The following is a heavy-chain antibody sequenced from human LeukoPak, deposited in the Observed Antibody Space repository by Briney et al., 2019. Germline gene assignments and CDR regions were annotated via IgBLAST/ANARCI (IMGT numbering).Heavy chain of an antibody. CDR1: GFTFSSYG. CDR3: ARAGQEWFGELGFDQ. D-gene: IGHD3-10*01. CDR2: IRYDGSNK. J-gene: IGHJ4*02. Sequence: GGSLRLSCAASGFTFSSYGMHWVRQAPGKGLEWVAFIRYDGSNKYCADSVKGRFTISRDNSKNTLYLQTNSLRAEDTAVYYCARAGQEWFGELGFDQWGQGTLVIVSS. V-gene: IGHV3-30*02.